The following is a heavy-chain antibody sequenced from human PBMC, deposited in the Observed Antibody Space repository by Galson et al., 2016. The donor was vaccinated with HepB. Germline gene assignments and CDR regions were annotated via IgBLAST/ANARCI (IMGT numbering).Heavy chain of an antibody. V-gene: IGHV3-30*04. CDR1: GFTFSYYA. Sequence: SLRLSCAASGFTFSYYAMHWVRQAPDKGLEWVALISNDGSNQYYADSVKGRSSISRDNSNNTLYLQINSLKPEDTAVYYCAKDSGGYCSSTNCYKSSFDIWGQGTMVTVSS. D-gene: IGHD2-2*02. CDR2: ISNDGSNQ. J-gene: IGHJ3*02. CDR3: AKDSGGYCSSTNCYKSSFDI.